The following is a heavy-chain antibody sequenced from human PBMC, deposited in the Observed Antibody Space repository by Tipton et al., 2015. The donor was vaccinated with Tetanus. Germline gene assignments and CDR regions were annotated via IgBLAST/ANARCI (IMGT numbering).Heavy chain of an antibody. V-gene: IGHV4-31*03. Sequence: TLSLTCTVSGGSISSGGYYWSWIRQHPGKGLEWIGYIYYSGSTYYNPSLKSRVTISVDTSKNQFSLKLGSVTAADTAVYYCARGTRGAHDSSGYYYNYWGQGTLVTVSS. J-gene: IGHJ4*02. CDR2: IYYSGST. CDR3: ARGTRGAHDSSGYYYNY. CDR1: GGSISSGGYY. D-gene: IGHD3-22*01.